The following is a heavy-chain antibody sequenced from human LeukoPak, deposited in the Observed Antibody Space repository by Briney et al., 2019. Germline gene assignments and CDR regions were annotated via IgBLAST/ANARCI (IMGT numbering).Heavy chain of an antibody. J-gene: IGHJ4*02. Sequence: GGSLRLSCAASGFTFDDYSMHSVRQAPRKSLEWVSGISWNSYTIAYADSVKGRFTISRDNAKNSLYLQMNSLTAEDMAFYYCAKAYVDYDMVNWGKGTLVTVSS. D-gene: IGHD4-17*01. V-gene: IGHV3-9*03. CDR2: ISWNSYTI. CDR1: GFTFDDYS. CDR3: AKAYVDYDMVN.